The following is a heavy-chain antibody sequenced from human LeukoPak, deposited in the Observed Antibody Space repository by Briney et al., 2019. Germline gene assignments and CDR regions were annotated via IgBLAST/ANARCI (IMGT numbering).Heavy chain of an antibody. CDR1: GGSFSGYY. CDR2: INHSGST. D-gene: IGHD5-18*01. V-gene: IGHV4-34*01. Sequence: SETVSPTCAVYGGSFSGYYWSWIRQAPGKGLEWIGEINHSGSTNYNPSLKSRVTISVDTSKNQFSLKLSSVTAADTAVYYCARGRYSYGLPFDYWGQGTLVTVSS. J-gene: IGHJ4*02. CDR3: ARGRYSYGLPFDY.